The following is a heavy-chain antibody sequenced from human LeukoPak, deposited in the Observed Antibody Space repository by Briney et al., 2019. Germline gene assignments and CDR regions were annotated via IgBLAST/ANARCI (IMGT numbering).Heavy chain of an antibody. CDR1: GYTFTSYD. V-gene: IGHV1-8*03. CDR3: ARRGYSGSYLGLYYFDY. Sequence: ASVKVSCKASGYTFTSYDINWVRQATGQGLEWMGWMNPDSGNTGYAQKFQGRVTITRNTSMSTAYMELSSLRSEDTAVYYCARRGYSGSYLGLYYFDYWGQGTLVTVPS. J-gene: IGHJ4*02. CDR2: MNPDSGNT. D-gene: IGHD1-26*01.